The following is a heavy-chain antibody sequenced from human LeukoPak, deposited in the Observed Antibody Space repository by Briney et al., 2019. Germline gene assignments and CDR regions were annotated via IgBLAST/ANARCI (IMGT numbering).Heavy chain of an antibody. CDR2: IYYSGST. CDR3: ATLYYYDTDY. V-gene: IGHV4-39*07. D-gene: IGHD3-22*01. CDR1: GGSISSSNYY. J-gene: IGHJ4*02. Sequence: PSETLSLTCSVSGGSISSSNYYWGWIRQPPGKGLEWIGSIYYSGSTYYNPSLKSRVTISVDTSKNQFSLKLSSVAAADTAVYYCATLYYYDTDYWGQGILVTVSS.